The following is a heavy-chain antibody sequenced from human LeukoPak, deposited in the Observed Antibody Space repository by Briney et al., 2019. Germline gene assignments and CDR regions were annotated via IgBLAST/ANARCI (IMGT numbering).Heavy chain of an antibody. CDR2: IYYSGST. CDR3: ASVRKGNYDFWSGSPAYYGMDV. Sequence: SETLSLTCTVSGGSISSSSYYWGWIRQPPGKGLEWIGSIYYSGSTYYNPSLKSRVTISVDTSKNQFSLKLSSVTAADTAVYYCASVRKGNYDFWSGSPAYYGMDVWGQGTTVTVSS. J-gene: IGHJ6*02. V-gene: IGHV4-39*01. CDR1: GGSISSSSYY. D-gene: IGHD3-3*01.